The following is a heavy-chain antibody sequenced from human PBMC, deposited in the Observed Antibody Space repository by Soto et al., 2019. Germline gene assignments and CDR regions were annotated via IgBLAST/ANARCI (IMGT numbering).Heavy chain of an antibody. CDR1: GYTFTSYG. V-gene: IGHV1-18*01. CDR2: ISAYNGNT. CDR3: ASGWFGEFVYYFDY. Sequence: QVQLVQSGAEVKKPGASVKVSCKASGYTFTSYGISWVRQAPGQGLEWMGWISAYNGNTNYAQKLQGRVTXTTXTXTSTAYMELRSLGSDDTAVYYCASGWFGEFVYYFDYWGQGTLVTVSS. J-gene: IGHJ4*02. D-gene: IGHD3-10*01.